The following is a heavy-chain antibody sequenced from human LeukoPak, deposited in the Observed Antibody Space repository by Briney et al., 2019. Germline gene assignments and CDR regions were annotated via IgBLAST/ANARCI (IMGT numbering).Heavy chain of an antibody. J-gene: IGHJ3*01. CDR1: GVIFSSFA. V-gene: IGHV3-21*01. CDR2: ISSSSSYI. D-gene: IGHD1-26*01. Sequence: KTGGSLRLSCEVSGVIFSSFAMNWVRQAPGKGLEWVSSISSSSSYIYYADSVKGRFTISRDNAKNSLYLQMNSLRAEDTAVYYCARDSGVGACLFCSAFDLWGQGTMVTVSS. CDR3: ARDSGVGACLFCSAFDL.